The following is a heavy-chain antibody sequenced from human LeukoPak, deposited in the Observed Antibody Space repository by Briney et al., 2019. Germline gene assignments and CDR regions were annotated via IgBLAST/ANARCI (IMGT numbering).Heavy chain of an antibody. CDR3: AKGRRGSSYVHYFDT. Sequence: PGKSLRLSCTASGFNFSAYGMHWVRQAPGKGLDWVAVISFHGANEYYAGSVKGRFTISRDNSNNTLYLQMNSVRAEDTAVYYCAKGRRGSSYVHYFDTWGQGTLVIVSS. D-gene: IGHD3-22*01. CDR2: ISFHGANE. CDR1: GFNFSAYG. V-gene: IGHV3-30*18. J-gene: IGHJ1*01.